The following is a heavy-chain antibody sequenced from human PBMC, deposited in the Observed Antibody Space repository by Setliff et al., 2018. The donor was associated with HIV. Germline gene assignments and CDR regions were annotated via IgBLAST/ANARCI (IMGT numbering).Heavy chain of an antibody. Sequence: ASVKVSCKASGYTFTSYDINWVRQATGQGLEWMGWMNPNSGNTGYAQGFTGRFVFSLDTSVSTAHLQISSLKAEDTAVYYCARAHLWFGESFPFDPWGQGTLVTVSS. CDR3: ARAHLWFGESFPFDP. CDR2: MNPNSGNT. J-gene: IGHJ5*02. D-gene: IGHD3-10*01. CDR1: GYTFTSYD. V-gene: IGHV7-4-1*02.